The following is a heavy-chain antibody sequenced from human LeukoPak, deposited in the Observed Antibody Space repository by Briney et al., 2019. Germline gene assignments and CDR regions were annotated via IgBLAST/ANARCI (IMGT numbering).Heavy chain of an antibody. V-gene: IGHV3-23*01. Sequence: GGSLRLSCETSGFTFSNYAMSWVRQAPGKGLEWVSAISGSGGSTYYADSVKGRFTISRDNSKNTLYLQMNSLRAEDTAVYYCAKIVGATTDYWGQGTLVTVSS. CDR1: GFTFSNYA. D-gene: IGHD1-26*01. CDR3: AKIVGATTDY. CDR2: ISGSGGST. J-gene: IGHJ4*02.